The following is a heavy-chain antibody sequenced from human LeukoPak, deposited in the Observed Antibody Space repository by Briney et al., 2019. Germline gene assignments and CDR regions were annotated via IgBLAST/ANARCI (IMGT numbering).Heavy chain of an antibody. CDR2: IYYSGGT. J-gene: IGHJ3*02. D-gene: IGHD3-22*01. CDR1: GFTFSSYW. V-gene: IGHV4-39*01. Sequence: GSLRLSCAASGFTFSSYWMSWVRQPPGKGLVWIGSIYYSGGTYYNPSLKSRVTISVDTSKNQFSLKLSSVTAADTAVYYCARRPPYDSSGYPVSAFGIWGQGTMVTVSS. CDR3: ARRPPYDSSGYPVSAFGI.